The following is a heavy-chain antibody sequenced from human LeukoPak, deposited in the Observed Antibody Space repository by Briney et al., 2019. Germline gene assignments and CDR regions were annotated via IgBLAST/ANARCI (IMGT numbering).Heavy chain of an antibody. CDR3: AKEGGYCSSTSCYRRYYFDY. V-gene: IGHV3-23*01. CDR2: ISGSGGST. D-gene: IGHD2-2*01. J-gene: IGHJ4*02. CDR1: GFTFSSYA. Sequence: PGGSLRLSCAASGFTFSSYAMSWVRQAPGKGLEWVSGISGSGGSTYYADSVKGRFTISRDNSKNTLYLQMNSLRVEDTAIHYCAKEGGYCSSTSCYRRYYFDYWGQGTLVTVSS.